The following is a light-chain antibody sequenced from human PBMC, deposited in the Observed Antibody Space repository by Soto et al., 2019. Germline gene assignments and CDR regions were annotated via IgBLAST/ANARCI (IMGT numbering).Light chain of an antibody. CDR2: AAS. CDR3: QQSYSSPVT. CDR1: QNINFF. Sequence: IQMTQSPSSLSASVVSRVTITCRASQNINFFLNWYQEKPGKAPKLLIYAASSLPSGVPSRFSGSGSGTDFTLTISSLQSEDVATYYCQQSYSSPVTFGQGTRLEI. J-gene: IGKJ5*01. V-gene: IGKV1-39*01.